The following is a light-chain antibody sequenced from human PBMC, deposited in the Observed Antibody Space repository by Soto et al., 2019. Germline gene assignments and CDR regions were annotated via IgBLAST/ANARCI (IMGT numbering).Light chain of an antibody. Sequence: NFMLTQPHSVSESPGKTVTISCTRSSGSIASNYVQWYQQRPGSAPTTVIYEDNQRPSGVPDRFSGSIDSSSNSASLTISGLKTEDEADYYCQSYDSRYWVFGGGTKSPS. CDR3: QSYDSRYWV. CDR1: SGSIASNY. V-gene: IGLV6-57*04. CDR2: EDN. J-gene: IGLJ3*02.